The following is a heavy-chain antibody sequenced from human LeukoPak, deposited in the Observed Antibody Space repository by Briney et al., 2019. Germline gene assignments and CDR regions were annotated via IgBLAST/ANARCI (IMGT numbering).Heavy chain of an antibody. CDR1: GFTFRNYS. Sequence: GGSLRLSCVASGFTFRNYSMNWVRQAPGKGLEWISYISGGSGTIYYADSVKGRLTISRDNAKNSLYLQMNSLRAEDTAVYYCAKGGQSPGIAVALYYYMDVWGKGTTVTVSS. V-gene: IGHV3-48*04. J-gene: IGHJ6*03. CDR2: ISGGSGTI. CDR3: AKGGQSPGIAVALYYYMDV. D-gene: IGHD6-19*01.